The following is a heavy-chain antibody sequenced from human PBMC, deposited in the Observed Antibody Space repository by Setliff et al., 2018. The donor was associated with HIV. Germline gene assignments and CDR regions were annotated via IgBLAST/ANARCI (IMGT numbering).Heavy chain of an antibody. D-gene: IGHD3-9*01. CDR2: ISSSGAHI. V-gene: IGHV3-21*06. CDR1: GFTFSSYS. CDR3: ARGARLQYFDWPSYALDV. J-gene: IGHJ6*02. Sequence: PGESLRLSCAASGFTFSSYSMNWVRQAPGKGLEWVASISSSGAHIFSADSLKGRFSISRDNGRNSLYLQMNSLRVEDTAVYYCARGARLQYFDWPSYALDVWGQGTTVTVSS.